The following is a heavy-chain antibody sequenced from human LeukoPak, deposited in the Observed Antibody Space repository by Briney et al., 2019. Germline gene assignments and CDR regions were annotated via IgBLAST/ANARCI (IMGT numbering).Heavy chain of an antibody. Sequence: SQTLSLTCTVSGGSISSGGYYWSWIRQHPGKGLEWTGYIYYSGSTYYNPSLKSRVTISVDTSKNQFSLKLSSVTAADTAVYYCARERYSGYDYYYYYAMDVWGQGTTVTVSS. D-gene: IGHD5-12*01. CDR1: GGSISSGGYY. J-gene: IGHJ6*02. V-gene: IGHV4-31*03. CDR3: ARERYSGYDYYYYYAMDV. CDR2: IYYSGST.